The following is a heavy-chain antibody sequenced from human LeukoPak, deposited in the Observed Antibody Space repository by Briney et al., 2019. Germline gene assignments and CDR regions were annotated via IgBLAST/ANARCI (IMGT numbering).Heavy chain of an antibody. CDR2: IIPIFGTA. CDR1: GGTFSSYA. D-gene: IGHD3-10*01. V-gene: IGHV1-69*05. Sequence: SVKVSCKASGGTFSSYAISWVRQAPGQGLEWMGRIIPIFGTANYAQKFQGRVTITTDESTSTAYMELSSLRSDDTAVYYCARDYYGSGSYNWFDPWGQGTLVTVSS. CDR3: ARDYYGSGSYNWFDP. J-gene: IGHJ5*02.